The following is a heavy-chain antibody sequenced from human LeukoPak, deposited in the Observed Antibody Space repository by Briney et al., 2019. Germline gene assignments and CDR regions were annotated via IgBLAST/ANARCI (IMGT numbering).Heavy chain of an antibody. J-gene: IGHJ4*02. D-gene: IGHD1-14*01. Sequence: SETLSLTCTVTGGSISSGDYYWSWLRQPPGKGLEWIASIYSGGMTFYSPSLKSRLTISADTSTNHFSLRLSSVTAADTALYFYARHFDHPTAYFDSWGQGSLVTVSS. CDR3: ARHFDHPTAYFDS. CDR1: GGSISSGDYY. V-gene: IGHV4-39*01. CDR2: IYSGGMT.